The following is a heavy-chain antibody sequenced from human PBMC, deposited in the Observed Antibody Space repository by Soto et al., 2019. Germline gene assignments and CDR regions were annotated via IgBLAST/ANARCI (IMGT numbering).Heavy chain of an antibody. CDR2: ISHSGSA. V-gene: IGHV4-4*02. D-gene: IGHD7-27*01. CDR3: QLTRGGLFIMDV. Sequence: QVQLQESGPGLVKPSGTLSLTCTVSGGSISETTWWSWVRQPPGKGLERIGDISHSGSAYYNPSLTSRVSMSVDRSKKQISLILSSVTAADTAVYYCQLTRGGLFIMDVWCQGTTVTVSS. CDR1: GGSISETTW. J-gene: IGHJ6*02.